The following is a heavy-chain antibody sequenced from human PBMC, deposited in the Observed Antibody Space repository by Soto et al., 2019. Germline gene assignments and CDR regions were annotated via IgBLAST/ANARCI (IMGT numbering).Heavy chain of an antibody. Sequence: SQTLSLTCAITGDSVSSNSSGWSWVRHSPSRGLELLGRTYYRSKWYYEYAVSVRGRITINPDTSKNQYSLQLNSVTPEDTAVYFCARGEQYSGRIFDYWGQGTLVNVSS. CDR1: GDSVSSNSSG. J-gene: IGHJ4*01. CDR2: TYYRSKWYY. V-gene: IGHV6-1*01. CDR3: ARGEQYSGRIFDY. D-gene: IGHD1-26*01.